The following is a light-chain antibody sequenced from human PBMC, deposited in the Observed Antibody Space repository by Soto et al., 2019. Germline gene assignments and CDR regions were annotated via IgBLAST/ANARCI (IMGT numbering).Light chain of an antibody. CDR2: SNY. CDR1: SSNIGGNT. Sequence: QSVLTQPPSASGTPGQRVTISCSGSSSNIGGNTVNWYQQLPGTAPKLLIYSNYQRPSGVPDRFSGSKSGTSASLAISGLQSEDEADYYCAAWDDNLNGPGYAFGTGTKVTVL. J-gene: IGLJ1*01. V-gene: IGLV1-44*01. CDR3: AAWDDNLNGPGYA.